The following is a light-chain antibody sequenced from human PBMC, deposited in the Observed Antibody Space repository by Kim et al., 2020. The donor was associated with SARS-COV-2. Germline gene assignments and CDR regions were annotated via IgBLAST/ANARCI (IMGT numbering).Light chain of an antibody. V-gene: IGLV2-14*01. CDR1: SSDVGGYNY. CDR3: SSYTSSSPLYV. CDR2: DVS. Sequence: QSALTQPASESGSPGQSITISCTGTSSDVGGYNYVSWYQQHPGKAPKLMIYDVSKRPSGVSNRFSGSTSGNTASLTISGLQAEDEADYYCSSYTSSSPLYVFGTGTKVTIL. J-gene: IGLJ1*01.